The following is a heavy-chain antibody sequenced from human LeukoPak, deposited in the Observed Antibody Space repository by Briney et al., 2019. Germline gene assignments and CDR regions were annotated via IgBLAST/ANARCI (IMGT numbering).Heavy chain of an antibody. J-gene: IGHJ4*02. CDR1: GGSFSGYY. D-gene: IGHD3-10*01. V-gene: IGHV4-34*01. Sequence: MPSETLSLTCAVYGGSFSGYYWSWIRQPPGKGLEWIGEINHSGSTNYNPSLKSRVTISVDTFKNQFSLKLSSVTAADTAVYYCARAYYGSGSYQGDYWGQGTLVTVSS. CDR3: ARAYYGSGSYQGDY. CDR2: INHSGST.